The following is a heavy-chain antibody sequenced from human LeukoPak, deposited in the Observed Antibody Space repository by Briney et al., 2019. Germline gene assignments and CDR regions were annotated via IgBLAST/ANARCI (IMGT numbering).Heavy chain of an antibody. CDR1: GFTFSSYW. D-gene: IGHD3-9*01. V-gene: IGHV3-7*01. CDR2: IKQDGSEK. CDR3: ARMVLRYFDWLLYVTNEYYYYYMDV. Sequence: GGSLRLSCAASGFTFSSYWMSWVRQAPGKGLEWVANIKQDGSEKYYVDSVKGRFTISRDNAKNSLYLQMNSLRAEDTAVYYCARMVLRYFDWLLYVTNEYYYYYMDVWGKGTTVTVSS. J-gene: IGHJ6*03.